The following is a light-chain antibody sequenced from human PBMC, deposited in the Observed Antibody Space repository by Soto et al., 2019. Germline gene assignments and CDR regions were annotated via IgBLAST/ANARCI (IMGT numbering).Light chain of an antibody. CDR3: QQFDSSRIYS. CDR2: GGS. J-gene: IGKJ2*03. Sequence: EILLTQSPGTLSLSPGETATLSCRASQSVTSTYVAWYQQRPGQSPRLIIYGGSTRATGFPDRFSGGGSGTDFTLSISRLEREDSAVYYCHCQQFDSSRIYSFGQGTKLEI. CDR1: QSVTSTY. V-gene: IGKV3-20*01.